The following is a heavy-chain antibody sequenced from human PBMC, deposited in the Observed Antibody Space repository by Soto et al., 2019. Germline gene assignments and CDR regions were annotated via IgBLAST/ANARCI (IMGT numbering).Heavy chain of an antibody. Sequence: TSETLSLTCNVSGVPISDTSYYWGWIRQPPGKGLEWIGTIYFSGTTFYNPSLKSRLTISVDTSKNQFSLRLRSVTAADTAVYYCARHGSYWGQGTLVTVSS. CDR3: ARHGSY. J-gene: IGHJ4*02. CDR2: IYFSGTT. V-gene: IGHV4-39*01. CDR1: GVPISDTSYY.